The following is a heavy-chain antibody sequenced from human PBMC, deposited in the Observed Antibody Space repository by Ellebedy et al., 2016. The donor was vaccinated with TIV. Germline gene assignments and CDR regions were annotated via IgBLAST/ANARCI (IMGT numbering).Heavy chain of an antibody. CDR3: AKSRWLQPDYDY. D-gene: IGHD5-24*01. V-gene: IGHV3-74*01. CDR2: INSDGSST. J-gene: IGHJ4*02. CDR1: GFTFSGYW. Sequence: GESLKISCAASGFTFSGYWMHWVRQAPGKGLVWVSRINSDGSSTSFADSVKGRFTISRDNSKNTLYLQVNSLRAEDTAVYYCAKSRWLQPDYDYWGQGTLVTVSS.